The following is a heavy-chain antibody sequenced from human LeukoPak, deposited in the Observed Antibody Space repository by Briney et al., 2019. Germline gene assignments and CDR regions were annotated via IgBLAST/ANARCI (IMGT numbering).Heavy chain of an antibody. J-gene: IGHJ4*02. CDR3: ARDRPDSYCSGGSCYSFVRYFDY. CDR2: ISSSSSYI. CDR1: GFTFSSYS. D-gene: IGHD2-15*01. Sequence: GGSLRLSCAASGFTFSSYSMNWVRQAPGKGLEWVSSISSSSSYIYYADSVKGRFTISRDNAKNSLYLQMNSLRAEDAAVYYCARDRPDSYCSGGSCYSFVRYFDYWGQGTLVTVSS. V-gene: IGHV3-21*01.